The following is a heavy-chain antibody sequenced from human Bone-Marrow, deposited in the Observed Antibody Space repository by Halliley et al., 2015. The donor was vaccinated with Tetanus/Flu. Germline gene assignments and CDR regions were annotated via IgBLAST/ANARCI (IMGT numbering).Heavy chain of an antibody. V-gene: IGHV4-4*01. D-gene: IGHD3-22*01. Sequence: TLSLTCEVSGGSIRSSSWWTWVRQTPGKGLEWIGEIYHSGSTNYNPSLTSRLTISVDNSKNQFSLTLASVTAADTALHFCARSRYYDSSGYPTGVFDIWGQGTMVTVSS. CDR2: IYHSGST. CDR1: GGSIRSSSW. J-gene: IGHJ3*02. CDR3: ARSRYYDSSGYPTGVFDI.